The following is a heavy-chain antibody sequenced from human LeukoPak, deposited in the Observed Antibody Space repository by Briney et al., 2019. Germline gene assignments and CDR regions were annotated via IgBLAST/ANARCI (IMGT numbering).Heavy chain of an antibody. D-gene: IGHD6-13*01. CDR1: GFTFSSYS. V-gene: IGHV3-21*04. CDR3: AKVSWANYFDY. CDR2: ISSSSSYI. Sequence: KTGGSLRLSCAASGFTFSSYSMNWVRQAPGKGLEWVSSISSSSSYIYYADSVKGRFTISRDNSKNTLYLQMNSLRAEDTAVYSCAKVSWANYFDYWGQGTLVTVSS. J-gene: IGHJ4*02.